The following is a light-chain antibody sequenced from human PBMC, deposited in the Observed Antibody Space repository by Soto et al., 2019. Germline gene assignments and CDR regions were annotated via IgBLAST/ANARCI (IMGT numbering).Light chain of an antibody. Sequence: DIQMTQSPSSLSAVVGDRVTITCRTSQSIRSYLNWYQQKSGKAPKLLISAASNLQSGVPYRFSGSGSGTDFTLTISSLQPEDFATYYCLQDSNYPLTFGGGTKVDIK. J-gene: IGKJ4*01. CDR1: QSIRSY. CDR2: AAS. CDR3: LQDSNYPLT. V-gene: IGKV1-39*01.